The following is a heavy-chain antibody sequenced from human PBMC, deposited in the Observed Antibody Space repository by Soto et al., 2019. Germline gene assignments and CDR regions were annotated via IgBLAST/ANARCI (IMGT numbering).Heavy chain of an antibody. V-gene: IGHV4-30-2*01. CDR2: IYHSGST. D-gene: IGHD6-19*01. J-gene: IGHJ6*02. CDR3: ARESIAVAGTTYYYYGMDV. Sequence: QLQLQESGSGLVKPSQTLSLTCAVSGGSISSGGYSWSWIRQPPGKGLEWIGYIYHSGSTYYNPSLKSRVTLSVDRYKNQCSLKLSSVTAADTAVYYCARESIAVAGTTYYYYGMDVWGQGTTVTVSS. CDR1: GGSISSGGYS.